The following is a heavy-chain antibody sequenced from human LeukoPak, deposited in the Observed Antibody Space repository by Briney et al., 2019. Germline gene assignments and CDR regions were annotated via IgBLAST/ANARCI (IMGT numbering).Heavy chain of an antibody. CDR2: INHSGST. CDR1: GGSISSSYW. CDR3: ARREYPIFDY. J-gene: IGHJ4*02. V-gene: IGHV4-4*02. D-gene: IGHD2-2*02. Sequence: PSETLSLTCAVSGGSISSSYWWSWIRQPPGKGLEWIGEINHSGSTNYNPSLKSRVTISVDTSKNQFSLKLSSVTAADTAVYYCARREYPIFDYWGQGTLVTVSS.